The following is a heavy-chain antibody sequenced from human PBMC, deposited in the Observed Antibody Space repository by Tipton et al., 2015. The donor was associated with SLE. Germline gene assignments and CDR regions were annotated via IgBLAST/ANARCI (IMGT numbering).Heavy chain of an antibody. CDR1: GFTFSHFE. CDR3: ARMGSEAYFDY. CDR2: ISSSGTTI. J-gene: IGHJ4*02. D-gene: IGHD3-10*01. Sequence: SLRLSCAASGFTFSHFEMNWVRQAPGKGLEWLLYISSSGTTIFQADSVKGRFTISRDNAKNSLYLQMDSLRAEDTAVYYCARMGSEAYFDYWGQGTLVTVSS. V-gene: IGHV3-48*03.